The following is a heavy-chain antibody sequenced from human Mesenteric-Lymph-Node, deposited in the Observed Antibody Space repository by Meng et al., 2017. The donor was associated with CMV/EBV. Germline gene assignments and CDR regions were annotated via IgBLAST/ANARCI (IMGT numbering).Heavy chain of an antibody. D-gene: IGHD2-2*01. Sequence: ASVKVSCKASGYTFTTYDINWVRQAIGQGLEWMGWMNPNSGNTGYAQKLQGRVTITRNTSISTAYMELSSLRSEDTAVYYCARGRYCSSTSCYENWFDPWGQGTLVTVSS. J-gene: IGHJ5*02. CDR3: ARGRYCSSTSCYENWFDP. CDR1: GYTFTTYD. CDR2: MNPNSGNT. V-gene: IGHV1-8*03.